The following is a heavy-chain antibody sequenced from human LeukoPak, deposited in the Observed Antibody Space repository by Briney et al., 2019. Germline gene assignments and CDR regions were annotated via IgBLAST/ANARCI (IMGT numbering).Heavy chain of an antibody. J-gene: IGHJ3*02. CDR2: INHSGSS. CDR1: GESFSGYY. CDR3: ARPNHCSSTNCNDAFDI. D-gene: IGHD2-2*01. Sequence: PSETLSLTCAVYGESFSGYYWTWIRQPPGKGLEWIGDINHSGSSNYNPSLKSRVTISVDTFKNQFSLKLSSVTAADTAVYYCARPNHCSSTNCNDAFDIWGQGTMVTVSS. V-gene: IGHV4-34*01.